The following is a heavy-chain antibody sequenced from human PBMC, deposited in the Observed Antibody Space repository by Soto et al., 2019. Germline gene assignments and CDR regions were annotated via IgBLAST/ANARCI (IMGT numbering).Heavy chain of an antibody. Sequence: QITLKESGPTLVKPTQTLTLTCTFSGFSLSTSGVGVGWIRQPPGKALEWLALIYWDDDKRYSPSLKSRLTTTTXXSXTQXVLTLTTMAPVDTATYYCAHRRKTSAAATGDWFDPWGQGTLVTVSS. CDR1: GFSLSTSGVG. V-gene: IGHV2-5*02. J-gene: IGHJ5*02. D-gene: IGHD6-13*01. CDR2: IYWDDDK. CDR3: AHRRKTSAAATGDWFDP.